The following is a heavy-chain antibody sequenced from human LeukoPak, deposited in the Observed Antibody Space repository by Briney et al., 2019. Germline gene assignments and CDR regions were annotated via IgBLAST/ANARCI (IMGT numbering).Heavy chain of an antibody. J-gene: IGHJ3*02. CDR2: INHSGSS. CDR3: ATRRLHYYDSSGYYSRPPKTFNM. D-gene: IGHD3-22*01. CDR1: GGSLSGYY. V-gene: IGHV4-34*01. Sequence: SETLSLTCGVYGGSLSGYYWTWIRQPPGEGLEWSGEINHSGSSDYNPSLKSRVTISVHTSKNQFSLKLSSVTAADTAVYYCATRRLHYYDSSGYYSRPPKTFNMWGQGTLVTVSS.